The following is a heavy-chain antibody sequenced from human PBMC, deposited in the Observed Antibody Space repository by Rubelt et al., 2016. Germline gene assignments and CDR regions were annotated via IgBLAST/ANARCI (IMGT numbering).Heavy chain of an antibody. D-gene: IGHD4-17*01. V-gene: IGHV3-13*01. J-gene: IGHJ3*02. CDR3: AVRYGDYEEGSDAFDI. CDR2: IGTAGDT. Sequence: EVQLVESGGGLVQPGGSLRLSCAASGFTFSSYDMHWVRQATGKGLEWVSAIGTAGDTYYPGSVKGRFTISRDNAKNSLYLQMNSLRAEDRAVYYCAVRYGDYEEGSDAFDIWGQGTMVTVSS. CDR1: GFTFSSYD.